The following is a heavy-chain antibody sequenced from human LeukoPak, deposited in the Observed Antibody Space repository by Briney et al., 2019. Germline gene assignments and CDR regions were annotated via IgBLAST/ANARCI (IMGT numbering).Heavy chain of an antibody. CDR2: ISAYNGNT. CDR3: ARGADITMIVVVSPFDY. J-gene: IGHJ4*02. V-gene: IGHV1-18*01. CDR1: GYTFTSYG. Sequence: ASVKVSCKASGYTFTSYGISWVRQAPGQGLEWMGWISAYNGNTNYAQKLQGRVTMTRDTSTSTVYMELSSLRSEDTAVYYCARGADITMIVVVSPFDYWGQGTLVTVSS. D-gene: IGHD3-22*01.